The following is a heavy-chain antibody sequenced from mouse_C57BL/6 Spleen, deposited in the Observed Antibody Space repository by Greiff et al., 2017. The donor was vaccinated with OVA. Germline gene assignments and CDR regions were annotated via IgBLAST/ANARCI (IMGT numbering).Heavy chain of an antibody. CDR1: GYTFTSYW. CDR2: IHPNSGST. V-gene: IGHV1-64*01. CDR3: ARGYGSSRFAY. J-gene: IGHJ3*01. Sequence: QVQLQQPGAELVKPGASVKLSCKASGYTFTSYWMHWVKQRPGQGLEWIGMIHPNSGSTNYNEKFKSKATLTVDKSSSTAYMQLSSLTSEDSAVYYCARGYGSSRFAYWGQGTLVTVSA. D-gene: IGHD1-1*01.